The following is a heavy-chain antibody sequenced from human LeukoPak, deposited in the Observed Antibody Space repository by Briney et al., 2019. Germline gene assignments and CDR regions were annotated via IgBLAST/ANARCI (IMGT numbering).Heavy chain of an antibody. Sequence: GRSLRLSCAASGFTFSSYGMHWVRQAPGRGLEWVAVISYDGSNKYYADSVKGRFTISRDNSKNTLYLQMNSLRAEDTAVYYCAKDRYGDLTSHYYGMDVWGQGTTVTVSS. CDR3: AKDRYGDLTSHYYGMDV. D-gene: IGHD4-17*01. CDR1: GFTFSSYG. CDR2: ISYDGSNK. V-gene: IGHV3-30*18. J-gene: IGHJ6*02.